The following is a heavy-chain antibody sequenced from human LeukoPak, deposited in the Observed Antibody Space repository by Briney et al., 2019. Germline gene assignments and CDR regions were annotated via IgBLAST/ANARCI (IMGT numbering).Heavy chain of an antibody. J-gene: IGHJ4*02. CDR1: GASINDFY. D-gene: IGHD2/OR15-2a*01. CDR2: VYYGGST. CDR3: ARVGRSWHYFFDY. V-gene: IGHV4-59*12. Sequence: PSETLSLTCAVSGASINDFYWTWIRQPPGKGLEWIGYVYYGGSTNYNPSLNSRVTISVDKSKNQFSLKLSSVTAADTAVYYCARVGRSWHYFFDYWGQGTLVTVSS.